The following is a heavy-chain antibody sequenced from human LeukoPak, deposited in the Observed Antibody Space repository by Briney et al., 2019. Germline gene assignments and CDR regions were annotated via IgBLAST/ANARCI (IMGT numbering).Heavy chain of an antibody. D-gene: IGHD3-22*01. CDR3: AKVWGKWLLLDYFDY. J-gene: IGHJ4*02. CDR1: GGTFSSYA. CDR2: IIPIFGTA. Sequence: SVKVSCKASGGTFSSYAISWVRQAPGQGLEWMGGIIPIFGTANYAQKFQGRVTITADESTSTAYMELSSLRSEDTAVYYCAKVWGKWLLLDYFDYWGQGTLVTVSS. V-gene: IGHV1-69*01.